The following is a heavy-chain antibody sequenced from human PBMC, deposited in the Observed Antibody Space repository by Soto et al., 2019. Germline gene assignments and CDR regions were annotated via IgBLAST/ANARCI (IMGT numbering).Heavy chain of an antibody. CDR2: INPSGGST. V-gene: IGHV1-46*01. J-gene: IGHJ6*03. D-gene: IGHD3-10*01. Sequence: ASVQVSCKASGYTFTSYYMHWVRQAPGQGLEWMGIINPSGGSTSYAQKFQGRVTMTRDTSTSTVYMKLSSLRSEDTAVYYCARGGPLMVRGVTIRLYYYYMDVWGKGTTVPVSS. CDR1: GYTFTSYY. CDR3: ARGGPLMVRGVTIRLYYYYMDV.